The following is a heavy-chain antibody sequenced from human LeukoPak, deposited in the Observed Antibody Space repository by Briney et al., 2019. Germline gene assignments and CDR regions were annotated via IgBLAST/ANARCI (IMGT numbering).Heavy chain of an antibody. D-gene: IGHD5-24*01. V-gene: IGHV4-59*01. J-gene: IGHJ4*02. CDR3: ARGRDGYNLSY. CDR1: GGSISSYY. CDR2: IYYSGST. Sequence: SETLSLTCTVSGGSISSYYWSWIRQPPGKGLEWIGYIYYSGSTNYNPSLKSRVTISVDPSKKQFSLKLSSVTAADTAVYYCARGRDGYNLSYWGQGTLVTVSS.